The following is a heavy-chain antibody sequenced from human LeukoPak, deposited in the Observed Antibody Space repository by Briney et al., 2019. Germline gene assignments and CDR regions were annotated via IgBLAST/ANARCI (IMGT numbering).Heavy chain of an antibody. CDR1: GFTFSNAW. Sequence: PGGSLRLSCAASGFTFSNAWMSWVRQAPGKGLEWVGRIKSKTDGGTTDYAAPVKGRFTISRDDSKNTLYLQMNRLKTEDTAVYYCTTATRFLEWLSDYWGQGTLVTVSS. D-gene: IGHD3-3*01. CDR2: IKSKTDGGTT. J-gene: IGHJ4*02. CDR3: TTATRFLEWLSDY. V-gene: IGHV3-15*01.